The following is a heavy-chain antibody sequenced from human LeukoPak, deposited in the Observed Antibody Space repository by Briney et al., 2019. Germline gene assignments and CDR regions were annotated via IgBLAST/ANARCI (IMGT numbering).Heavy chain of an antibody. D-gene: IGHD3-16*02. J-gene: IGHJ4*02. V-gene: IGHV3-30*18. CDR2: ISYDGSNK. Sequence: GGSLRLSCAASGFTFSSYGMHWVRQAPGKGLEWVAVISYDGSNKYYADSVKGRFTISRDNSKNTLHLQMNNLRAEATALYYCSKCPVTFGGVIVITSGYFDYWGQGTLVTVSS. CDR3: SKCPVTFGGVIVITSGYFDY. CDR1: GFTFSSYG.